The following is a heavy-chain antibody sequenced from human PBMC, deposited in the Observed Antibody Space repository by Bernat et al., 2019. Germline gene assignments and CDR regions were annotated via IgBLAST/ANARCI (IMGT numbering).Heavy chain of an antibody. CDR2: ISSSSSYI. Sequence: EVQLVESGGGLVKPGGSLRLSCAASGFTFSSYSMNSVRQAPGKGLEWVSSISSSSSYIYYADSVKGRFTISRDNAKNSLYLQMNSLRAEDTAVYYCARDLSWVIAAGGNYYYYYGMDVWGQGTTVTVSS. V-gene: IGHV3-21*01. J-gene: IGHJ6*02. CDR1: GFTFSSYS. D-gene: IGHD6-13*01. CDR3: ARDLSWVIAAGGNYYYYYGMDV.